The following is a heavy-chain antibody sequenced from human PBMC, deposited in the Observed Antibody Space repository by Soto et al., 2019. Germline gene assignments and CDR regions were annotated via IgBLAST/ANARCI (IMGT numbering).Heavy chain of an antibody. D-gene: IGHD6-19*01. CDR1: GYTFTSYD. CDR2: MHPNSGNT. V-gene: IGHV1-8*01. Sequence: QVQLVQSGAEVKKPGASVKVSCKASGYTFTSYDINWVRQATGQGLEWMRWMHPNSGNTGYAQKFQGRVTMTRTTSISTAYMELSSLRSEGTAVYYGARGRVAQIASARLVLVYWGQGTLVTVSS. CDR3: ARGRVAQIASARLVLVY. J-gene: IGHJ4*02.